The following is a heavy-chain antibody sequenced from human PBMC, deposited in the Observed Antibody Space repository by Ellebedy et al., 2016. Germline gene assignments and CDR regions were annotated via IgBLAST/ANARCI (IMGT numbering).Heavy chain of an antibody. CDR2: IYWDDDK. CDR3: AHRGRYCSSTSCYWNAFDI. J-gene: IGHJ3*02. CDR1: GFSLSTSGVG. V-gene: IGHV2-5*02. Sequence: SGPTLVKPTQTLTLTCTFSGFSLSTSGVGVGWIRQPPGKALEWLALIYWDDDKRYSPSLKSRLTITKDTSKNQVVLTMTNMDPVDTATYYCAHRGRYCSSTSCYWNAFDIWGQGTMVTVSS. D-gene: IGHD2-2*01.